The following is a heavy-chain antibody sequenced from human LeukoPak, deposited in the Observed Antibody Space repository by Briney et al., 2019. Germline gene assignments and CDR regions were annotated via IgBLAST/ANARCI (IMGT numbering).Heavy chain of an antibody. CDR1: GYSFTSYW. CDR2: IYPGDSDT. V-gene: IGHV5-51*01. CDR3: ARRYCSSTSCNRRSPFDY. D-gene: IGHD2-2*02. Sequence: GESLKISCKGSGYSFTSYWIGWVRQMPGKGRGWMGIIYPGDSDTRYSPSFQGQVTISADKSISTAYLQWSSLKASDTAMYYCARRYCSSTSCNRRSPFDYWGQGTLVTVSS. J-gene: IGHJ4*02.